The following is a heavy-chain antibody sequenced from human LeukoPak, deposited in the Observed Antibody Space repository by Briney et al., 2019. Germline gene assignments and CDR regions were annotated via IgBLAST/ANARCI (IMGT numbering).Heavy chain of an antibody. CDR1: GYTLTELS. Sequence: GASVKVSCKASGYTLTELSMHWVRQAPGKGLEWMGGFDPEDGETIYAQKFQGRVTMTEDTSTDTAYMELSSLRSEDTAVYYCATEDTSSSLNYYYYGMDVWGQGTTVTVSS. CDR2: FDPEDGET. J-gene: IGHJ6*02. V-gene: IGHV1-24*01. CDR3: ATEDTSSSLNYYYYGMDV. D-gene: IGHD6-6*01.